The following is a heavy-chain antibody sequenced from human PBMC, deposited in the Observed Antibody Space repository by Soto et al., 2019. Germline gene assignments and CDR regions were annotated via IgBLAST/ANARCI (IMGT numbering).Heavy chain of an antibody. Sequence: PSQTLSLTCAISGDSVSSNSAAWNWIRQSPSRGLEWLGRTYYRSKWYNDYAVSVKSRITINPDTSKNQFSLQLNSVTPEDTAVYYCARGYSSSWCVGGAFDIWGQGTMVTVSS. J-gene: IGHJ3*02. CDR3: ARGYSSSWCVGGAFDI. CDR1: GDSVSSNSAA. D-gene: IGHD6-13*01. CDR2: TYYRSKWYN. V-gene: IGHV6-1*01.